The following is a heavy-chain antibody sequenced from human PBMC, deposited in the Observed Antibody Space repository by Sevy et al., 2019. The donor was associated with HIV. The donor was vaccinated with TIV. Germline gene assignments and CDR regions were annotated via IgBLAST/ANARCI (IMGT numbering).Heavy chain of an antibody. CDR2: TYYKSKWNN. CDR3: ARESRWFFFHFDY. CDR1: GDSVSTYSAA. J-gene: IGHJ4*02. Sequence: SQTLSLTCAISGDSVSTYSAAWNWIRQSPSRGLEWLGRTYYKSKWNNDYALSVKSPIGINPETPKNQISLQLNSVTPEDTAVYYCARESRWFFFHFDYWGQGTLVTVSS. V-gene: IGHV6-1*01. D-gene: IGHD3-10*01.